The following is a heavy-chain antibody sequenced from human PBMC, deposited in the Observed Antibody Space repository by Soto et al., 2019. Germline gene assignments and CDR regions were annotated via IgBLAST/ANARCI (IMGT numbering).Heavy chain of an antibody. Sequence: SETLSLTCTVSGDSIDSTSYYWSWVRQPPGKGLQWIGYIHYTGSTFYNPSLKSRVTMSVDASKNQFSLRLTSMTAADTAVYYCVASLAASGLNWLDPWGRGTLVTVSS. CDR3: VASLAASGLNWLDP. J-gene: IGHJ5*02. CDR2: IHYTGST. D-gene: IGHD6-13*01. V-gene: IGHV4-30-4*01. CDR1: GDSIDSTSYY.